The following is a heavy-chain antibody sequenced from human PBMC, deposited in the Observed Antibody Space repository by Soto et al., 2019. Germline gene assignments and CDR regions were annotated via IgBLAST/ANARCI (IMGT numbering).Heavy chain of an antibody. CDR3: ATGGGTSGWFELDY. CDR1: GFTFDDYA. CDR2: ITWNSGGI. J-gene: IGHJ4*02. Sequence: EVQLVESGGGLVQPGRSLRLSCAASGFTFDDYAMHWVRQAPGKGLEWVSTITWNSGGIAYADSVKGRFTISRDNXXNSLYLQMNSLRPEDTALYYCATGGGTSGWFELDYWGQGTLLTVSS. V-gene: IGHV3-9*01. D-gene: IGHD6-19*01.